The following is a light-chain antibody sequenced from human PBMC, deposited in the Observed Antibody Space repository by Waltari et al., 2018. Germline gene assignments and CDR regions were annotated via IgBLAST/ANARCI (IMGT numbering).Light chain of an antibody. CDR1: QSVLYSSDNNNY. V-gene: IGKV4-1*01. Sequence: DIVMTQSPDSLAVSLGERATINCKSSQSVLYSSDNNNYLAWYQQKQGQPPRLLIYWASTRESGVADRFSGSGAGTEFTLTISSLQAEDVAVYYCHQYYSYPWTFGQGTTVEIK. J-gene: IGKJ1*01. CDR3: HQYYSYPWT. CDR2: WAS.